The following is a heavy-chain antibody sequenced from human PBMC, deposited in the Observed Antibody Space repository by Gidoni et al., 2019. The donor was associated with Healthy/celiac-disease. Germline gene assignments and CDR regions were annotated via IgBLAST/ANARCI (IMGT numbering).Heavy chain of an antibody. D-gene: IGHD6-6*01. J-gene: IGHJ6*02. CDR2: INSDGSST. V-gene: IGHV3-74*01. CDR1: GFTFSSYW. CDR3: ASSIAARPYYYYYGMDV. Sequence: EVQLVESGGGLVQPGGSLRLSCAASGFTFSSYWMHWVRQAPGKGLVWVSRINSDGSSTSYADSVKGRFTISRDNAKNTLYLQMNSLRAEDTAVYYCASSIAARPYYYYYGMDVWGQGTTVTVSS.